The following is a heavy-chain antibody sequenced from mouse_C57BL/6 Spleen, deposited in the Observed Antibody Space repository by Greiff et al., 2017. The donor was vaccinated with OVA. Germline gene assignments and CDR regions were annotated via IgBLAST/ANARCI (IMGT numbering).Heavy chain of an antibody. Sequence: QVQLQQPGAELVMPGASVKLSCKASGYTFTSYWMHWVKQRPGQGLEWIGEIDPSDSYTNYNQKFKGKSTLTVDKSSSTAYMQLSSLPSEDSAVYYCARWVYYFDYWGQGTTLTVSS. J-gene: IGHJ2*01. CDR3: ARWVYYFDY. CDR2: IDPSDSYT. CDR1: GYTFTSYW. V-gene: IGHV1-69*01.